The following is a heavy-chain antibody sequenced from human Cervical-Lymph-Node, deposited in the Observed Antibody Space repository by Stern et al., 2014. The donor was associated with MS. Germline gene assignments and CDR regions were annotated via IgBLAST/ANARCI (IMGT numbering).Heavy chain of an antibody. V-gene: IGHV1-3*01. Sequence: QVQLVQSGAEVKKPGASVKVSCKASGYTFTSYAMHWVRQAPGQRLEWMGWINAGNGNTKYSQKFQGRVTITRDTSASTAYMELSSLRSEDTAVYYCARDWSSGWPFDYWGQGTLVTVSS. CDR3: ARDWSSGWPFDY. CDR2: INAGNGNT. D-gene: IGHD6-19*01. CDR1: GYTFTSYA. J-gene: IGHJ4*02.